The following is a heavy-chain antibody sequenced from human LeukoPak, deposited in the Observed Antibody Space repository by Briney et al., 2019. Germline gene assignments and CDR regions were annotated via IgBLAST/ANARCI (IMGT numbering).Heavy chain of an antibody. J-gene: IGHJ4*02. V-gene: IGHV4-34*01. CDR1: GGSFSGVH. CDR2: INHSGST. D-gene: IGHD5-24*01. CDR3: ARGRDDYNFAY. Sequence: SETLSLTCAVYGGSFSGVHWTWIRQPPGKGLEWIGEINHSGSTNYNPSLRSRVTISVDTSKNQFSLKLFSVTAADTAVYYCARGRDDYNFAYWGQGTLVTVSS.